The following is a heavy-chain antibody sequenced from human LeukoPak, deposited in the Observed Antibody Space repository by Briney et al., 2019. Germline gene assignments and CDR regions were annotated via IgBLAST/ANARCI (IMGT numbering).Heavy chain of an antibody. CDR2: INHGGGT. Sequence: PSETLSLTCAVYGGPFSNYFCSWLRQPPGKGLEWIGEINHGGGTNYNPSLKSRVTISVDTSKNQFSLKLTSVTAADTAVYYCARGLEYDFWSGNYSDGFDVWDQGTMVTVSS. CDR1: GGPFSNYF. CDR3: ARGLEYDFWSGNYSDGFDV. D-gene: IGHD3/OR15-3a*01. J-gene: IGHJ3*01. V-gene: IGHV4-34*01.